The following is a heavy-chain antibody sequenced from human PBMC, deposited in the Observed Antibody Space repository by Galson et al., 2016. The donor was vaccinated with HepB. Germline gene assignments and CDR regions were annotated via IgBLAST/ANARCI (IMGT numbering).Heavy chain of an antibody. Sequence: SVKVSCKASGYTFTGYYMHWVRQAPGQGLEWMGWINPNSGGTNYAQKFQGRVTMTRDTSISTAYMELSRLRADDTALYYCARDNLLWFGELFSDGGFDSWGQGTLVTVSS. CDR3: ARDNLLWFGELFSDGGFDS. CDR1: GYTFTGYY. D-gene: IGHD3-10*01. V-gene: IGHV1-2*02. J-gene: IGHJ5*01. CDR2: INPNSGGT.